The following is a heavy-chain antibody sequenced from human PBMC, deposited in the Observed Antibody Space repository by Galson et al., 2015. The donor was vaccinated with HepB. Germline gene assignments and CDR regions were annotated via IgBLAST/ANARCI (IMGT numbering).Heavy chain of an antibody. Sequence: SLRLSCAASGFTFSSYAMSWVRQAPGKGLEWVSAISGSGGSTYYADSVKGRFTISRDNSKNTLYLQMNSLRAEDTAVYYCAKVRGNWNDVSRGVLFDYWGQGTLVTVSS. J-gene: IGHJ4*02. CDR1: GFTFSSYA. V-gene: IGHV3-23*01. D-gene: IGHD1-1*01. CDR2: ISGSGGST. CDR3: AKVRGNWNDVSRGVLFDY.